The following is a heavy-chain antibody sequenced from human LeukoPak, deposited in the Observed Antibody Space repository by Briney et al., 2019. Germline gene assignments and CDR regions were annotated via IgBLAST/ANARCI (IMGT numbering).Heavy chain of an antibody. Sequence: GRSLRLSCAASGFTFIDYAMSWVRQAPGTGLEWVSTISNGGSGTYYADSVKGRFTISRDNSKNTLYLQTNSLRAEDTAVYYCARAYYYDSTFDIWGQGTMVTVSS. V-gene: IGHV3-23*01. J-gene: IGHJ3*02. CDR2: ISNGGSGT. CDR3: ARAYYYDSTFDI. CDR1: GFTFIDYA. D-gene: IGHD3-22*01.